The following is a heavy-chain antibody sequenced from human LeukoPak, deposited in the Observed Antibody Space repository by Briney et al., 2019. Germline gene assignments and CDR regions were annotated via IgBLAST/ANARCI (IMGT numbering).Heavy chain of an antibody. CDR1: GFNFSIYW. D-gene: IGHD2-15*01. V-gene: IGHV3-74*01. CDR2: INSDGSSA. Sequence: AGGSLRLCCAASGFNFSIYWMHWVRQAPGKGLVWVSRINSDGSSAIYADSVKGRFTFSRDNAKNMLYLQMDSLRAEDTAVYYCARAGGYYYYYMDVWGKGTRVTVSS. J-gene: IGHJ6*03. CDR3: ARAGGYYYYYMDV.